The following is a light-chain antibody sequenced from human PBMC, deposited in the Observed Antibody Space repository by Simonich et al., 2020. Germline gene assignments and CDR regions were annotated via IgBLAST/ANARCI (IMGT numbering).Light chain of an antibody. CDR3: QSYDSSNVV. J-gene: IGLJ2*01. Sequence: NFMLTQPHSVSESPGKTVTISCTRSSGSNASNDVQWYQQRPGSAPTTVIYEDNQRPPGVPDRFSGSIDSSSNSASLTISGLKTEDEADYYCQSYDSSNVVFGGGTKLTVL. CDR1: SGSNASND. V-gene: IGLV6-57*03. CDR2: EDN.